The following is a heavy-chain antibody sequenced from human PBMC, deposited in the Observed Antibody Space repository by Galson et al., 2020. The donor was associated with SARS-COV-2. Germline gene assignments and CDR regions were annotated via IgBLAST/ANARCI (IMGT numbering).Heavy chain of an antibody. V-gene: IGHV4-34*01. CDR1: GGSFSSYY. CDR3: ARATGSWGGDWFDP. CDR2: INHSGST. J-gene: IGHJ5*02. D-gene: IGHD3-10*01. Sequence: SETLSLTCAVYGGSFSSYYWSWIRQPPGKGLEWIGEINHSGSTNYNPSLKSRVTISVDTSKNQFSLKLSSVTAADTAVYYCARATGSWGGDWFDPWGQGTLVTVSS.